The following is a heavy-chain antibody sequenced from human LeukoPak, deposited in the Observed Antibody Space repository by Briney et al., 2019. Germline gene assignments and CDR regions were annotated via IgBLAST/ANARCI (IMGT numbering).Heavy chain of an antibody. CDR3: ARGKVRYYDMDV. Sequence: ASVKVSCKASGYTFTSYDINWVRQATGQGLEWMGWMNPNSGNTGYAQKFQGRVTMTRNTSISTAYMELSSLRSEDTAVYYCARGKVRYYDMDVWGQGTTVTVSS. CDR1: GYTFTSYD. V-gene: IGHV1-8*01. J-gene: IGHJ6*02. CDR2: MNPNSGNT.